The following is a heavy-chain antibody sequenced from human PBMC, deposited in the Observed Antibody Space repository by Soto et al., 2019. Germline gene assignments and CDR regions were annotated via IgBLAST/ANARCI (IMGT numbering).Heavy chain of an antibody. CDR2: INHSGST. V-gene: IGHV4-34*01. Sequence: SETLSLTCAVYGGSFSGYYWSWIRQPPGKGLEWIGEINHSGSTNYNPSLKSRVTISVDTSKNQFSLKLSSVTAAETAVYYCARLRIMITFGGVIVPLRFDYWGQGTLVTVSS. D-gene: IGHD3-16*02. CDR3: ARLRIMITFGGVIVPLRFDY. CDR1: GGSFSGYY. J-gene: IGHJ4*02.